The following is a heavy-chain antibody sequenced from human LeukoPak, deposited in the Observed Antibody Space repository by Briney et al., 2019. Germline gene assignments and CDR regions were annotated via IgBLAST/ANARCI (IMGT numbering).Heavy chain of an antibody. V-gene: IGHV4-39*07. CDR1: GGSISSSSYY. Sequence: PSETLSLTCTVSGGSISSSSYYWGWIRQPPGKGLEWIGSIYYSGSTYYNPSLKSRVTISVDTSKNQFSLKLSSVTAADTAVYYCARGWVPSSSWPGPQDYWGQGTLVTVSS. CDR2: IYYSGST. D-gene: IGHD6-13*01. CDR3: ARGWVPSSSWPGPQDY. J-gene: IGHJ4*02.